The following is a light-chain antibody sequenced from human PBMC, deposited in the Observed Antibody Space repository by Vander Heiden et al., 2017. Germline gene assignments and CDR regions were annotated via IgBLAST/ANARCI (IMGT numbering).Light chain of an antibody. V-gene: IGKV1-6*02. CDR3: LQDCNYPFT. CDR2: DAT. J-gene: IGKJ3*01. CDR1: LDIRSD. Sequence: QMTQSPSSLSASVGDRVTIAWRASLDIRSDLGWYQQRPGKAPKLLIYDATRLQSGVPSRFSGRGSGTDFPLTISILHSEDFATYYCLQDCNYPFTFGPGTKVEIK.